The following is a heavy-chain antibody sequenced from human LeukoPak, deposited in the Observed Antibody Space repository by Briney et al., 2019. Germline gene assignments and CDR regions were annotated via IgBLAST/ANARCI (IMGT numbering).Heavy chain of an antibody. D-gene: IGHD5-18*01. J-gene: IGHJ5*02. V-gene: IGHV1-3*01. CDR2: INAGNGNT. CDR1: GYAFTDYH. Sequence: ASVKVSCKTSGYAFTDYHIHWVRQAPGQRLEWMGWINAGNGNTKYSQKFQGRVAITRDTSASTAYMELSSLRSEDTAVYYCARGYSYGSWFDPWGQGTLVTVSS. CDR3: ARGYSYGSWFDP.